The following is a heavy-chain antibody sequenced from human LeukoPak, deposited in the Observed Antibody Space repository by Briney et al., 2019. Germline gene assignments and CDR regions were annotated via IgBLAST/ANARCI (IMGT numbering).Heavy chain of an antibody. Sequence: ASVKVSCKASGYTFTGYYMHWVRQAPGQGLEWMGWINPNSGGTNYAQKFQGRVTMTRDTSISTAYMELSRLRSDDTAVYYCARLVVGYCSSTSCRNDYWGQGTLVTVSS. J-gene: IGHJ4*02. D-gene: IGHD2-2*01. CDR2: INPNSGGT. CDR1: GYTFTGYY. CDR3: ARLVVGYCSSTSCRNDY. V-gene: IGHV1-2*02.